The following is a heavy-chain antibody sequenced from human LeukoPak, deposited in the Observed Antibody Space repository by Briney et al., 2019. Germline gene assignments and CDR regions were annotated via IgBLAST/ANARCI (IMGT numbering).Heavy chain of an antibody. V-gene: IGHV3-74*03. CDR3: ARVIVGGMRAFDM. Sequence: GGSLRLSCAASGFTFSSYGMSWVRQAPGKGLVWVSRIDGDGTTKYADSVRGRFTISRDNAKKTLYLQMNGLRAEDMAVYYCARVIVGGMRAFDMWGQGTMVTVSS. CDR2: IDGDGTT. D-gene: IGHD1-26*01. J-gene: IGHJ3*02. CDR1: GFTFSSYG.